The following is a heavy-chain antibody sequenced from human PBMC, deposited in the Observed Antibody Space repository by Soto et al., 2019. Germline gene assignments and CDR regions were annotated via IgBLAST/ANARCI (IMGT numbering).Heavy chain of an antibody. CDR2: IKSKTDGGTT. D-gene: IGHD3-3*01. J-gene: IGHJ4*02. V-gene: IGHV3-15*01. CDR1: GFTFSNAW. Sequence: PGGSLRLSCAASGFTFSNAWMSWVRQAPGKGLEWVGRIKSKTDGGTTDYAAPVKGRFTISRDDSKNTLYLQMNSLKTEDTAVYYCTTMSYDFWSGYFHPRYFDYWGQGTLVTVSS. CDR3: TTMSYDFWSGYFHPRYFDY.